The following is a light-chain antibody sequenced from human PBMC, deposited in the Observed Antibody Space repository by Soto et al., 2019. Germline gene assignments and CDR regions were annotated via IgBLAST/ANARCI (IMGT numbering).Light chain of an antibody. CDR2: VVS. J-gene: IGKJ1*01. CDR1: QGISNY. Sequence: DIPMTQSPASLSASVGDRVTITCRASQGISNYLAWYQQQPGKVPKLLIYVVSTLQSGIPSRFSGSGSGTDFTLTISSLQPDYFATYYCQQYNSYWSFGQAPKVEFK. V-gene: IGKV1-27*01. CDR3: QQYNSYWS.